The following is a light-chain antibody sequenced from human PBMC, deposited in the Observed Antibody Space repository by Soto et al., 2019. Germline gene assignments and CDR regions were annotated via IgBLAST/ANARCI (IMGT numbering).Light chain of an antibody. Sequence: DIHMTQSPSTLSASVGDRVTITFRASESISIWLAWYQQKPGKAPILLIFDASSLASGVPSRFSGSGSGTEFTLTISSLQPDDFATFYCQQYNSHSKTFGQGTKVDIK. CDR1: ESISIW. CDR3: QQYNSHSKT. J-gene: IGKJ1*01. CDR2: DAS. V-gene: IGKV1-5*01.